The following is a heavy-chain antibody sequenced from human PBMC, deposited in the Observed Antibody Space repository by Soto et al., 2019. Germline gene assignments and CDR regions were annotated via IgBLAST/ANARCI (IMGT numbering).Heavy chain of an antibody. CDR3: ARRPAYYCTNGVCRGNGMDV. CDR1: GYSFTSYW. Sequence: PGESLKISCKGSGYSFTSYWISWVRQMPGKGLEWMGRIDPSDSYTNYSPSFQGHVTISADKSISTAYLQWSSLKASDTAMYYCARRPAYYCTNGVCRGNGMDVWGQGTTVTVSS. V-gene: IGHV5-10-1*01. CDR2: IDPSDSYT. D-gene: IGHD2-8*01. J-gene: IGHJ6*02.